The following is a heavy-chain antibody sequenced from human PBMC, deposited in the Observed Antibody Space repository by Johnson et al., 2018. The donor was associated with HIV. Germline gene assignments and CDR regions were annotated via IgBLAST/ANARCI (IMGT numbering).Heavy chain of an antibody. D-gene: IGHD3-22*01. CDR3: ALTSYYDSRGAFDI. Sequence: QMQLVESGGGSVKPGGSLRLSCAASGFTFSDYYMSWIRQAPGKGLEWVSYISSSGSTIYYADSVKGRFTISRDNAKNSLYLQMNSLRAEDTAVYYCALTSYYDSRGAFDIWGQGTMVTVSS. CDR1: GFTFSDYY. V-gene: IGHV3-11*04. J-gene: IGHJ3*02. CDR2: ISSSGSTI.